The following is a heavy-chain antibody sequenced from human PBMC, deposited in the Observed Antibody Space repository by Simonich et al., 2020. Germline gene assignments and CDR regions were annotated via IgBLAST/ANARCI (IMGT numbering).Heavy chain of an antibody. J-gene: IGHJ6*03. CDR3: ARDGLGTAYYYYMDV. Sequence: EVQLVESGGGLVQPGGSLRLAGAASGFTFSSDWMSWVRQAPGKGREWVGNIKQDGSEQYYVDSVQGRFTISRDNAKNSLYLPMTSLRAEDTAVYYCARDGLGTAYYYYMDVWGKGTTVTVSS. CDR1: GFTFSSDW. CDR2: IKQDGSEQ. V-gene: IGHV3-7*01. D-gene: IGHD7-27*01.